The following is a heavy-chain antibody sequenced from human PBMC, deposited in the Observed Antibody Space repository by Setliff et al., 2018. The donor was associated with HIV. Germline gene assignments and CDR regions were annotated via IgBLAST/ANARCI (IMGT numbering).Heavy chain of an antibody. V-gene: IGHV4-39*07. CDR2: IYYSGST. J-gene: IGHJ4*02. CDR1: GDPMSSTSYY. CDR3: ARDGPQTYGDYERYYFDY. Sequence: PSETLSLTCTVSGDPMSSTSYYWGWIRQSPGKGLEWIRSIYYSGSTQYNPSLKSRVTISVDTSKNQFSLKLSSVTAADTAVYYCARDGPQTYGDYERYYFDYWGQGTLVTVSS. D-gene: IGHD4-17*01.